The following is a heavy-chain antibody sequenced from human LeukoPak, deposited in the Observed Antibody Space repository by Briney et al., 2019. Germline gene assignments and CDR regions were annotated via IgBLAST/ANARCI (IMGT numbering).Heavy chain of an antibody. CDR1: GFTFSYYA. D-gene: IGHD2-15*01. J-gene: IGHJ4*02. Sequence: GGSLRLSCTASGFTFSYYAMSWVRQAPGKGLEWVSTISGSDGSTYYADSVKGRVTISRDNSKNTLYLQMNSLRVEDTAIYYCAKSRGYCTGGSCYSDYWGQGTLVTVSS. CDR3: AKSRGYCTGGSCYSDY. CDR2: ISGSDGST. V-gene: IGHV3-23*01.